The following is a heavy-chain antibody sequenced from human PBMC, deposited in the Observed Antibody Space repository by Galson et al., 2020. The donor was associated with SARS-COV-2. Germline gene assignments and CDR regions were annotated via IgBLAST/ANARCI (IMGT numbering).Heavy chain of an antibody. J-gene: IGHJ6*02. V-gene: IGHV3-21*01. Sequence: TGGSLRLSCAASGFTSSSYSMNWVRQAPGKGLEWVSSISSSSSYIYYADSVKGRFTISRDNAKNSLYLQMNSLRAEDTAVYYCASVDTAMVNYGMDVWGQGTTVTVSS. CDR2: ISSSSSYI. CDR3: ASVDTAMVNYGMDV. D-gene: IGHD5-18*01. CDR1: GFTSSSYS.